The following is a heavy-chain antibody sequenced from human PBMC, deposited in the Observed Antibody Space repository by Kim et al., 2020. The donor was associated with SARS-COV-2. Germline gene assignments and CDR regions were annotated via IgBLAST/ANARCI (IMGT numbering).Heavy chain of an antibody. CDR1: GGSISSYY. V-gene: IGHV4-59*08. D-gene: IGHD3-10*01. CDR3: ARSRDLGGYYFDY. Sequence: SETLSLTCTVSGGSISSYYWSWIRQPPGKGLEWIGYIYYSGSTNYNPSLKSRVTISVDTSKNQFSLKLSSVTAADTAVYYCARSRDLGGYYFDYWGQGTLVTVSS. CDR2: IYYSGST. J-gene: IGHJ4*02.